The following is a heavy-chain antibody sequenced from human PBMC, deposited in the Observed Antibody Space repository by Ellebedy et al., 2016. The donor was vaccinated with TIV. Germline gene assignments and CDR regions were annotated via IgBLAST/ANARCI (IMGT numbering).Heavy chain of an antibody. CDR3: ARGGASSKYFDF. Sequence: MPSETLSLTCTVSGDSISGHYWSRIRQSPGKGLEWIGYIYYNGNTNYDPSLKSRVIMSVDTSNNQFSLKLNSVTAADTAVYYCARGGASSKYFDFWGQGTLVTVSS. CDR2: IYYNGNT. V-gene: IGHV4-59*11. J-gene: IGHJ4*02. CDR1: GDSISGHY.